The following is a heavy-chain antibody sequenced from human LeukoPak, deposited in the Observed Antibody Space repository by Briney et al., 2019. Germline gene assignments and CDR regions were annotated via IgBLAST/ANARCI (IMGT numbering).Heavy chain of an antibody. CDR3: ARLTAGYSSGWYNY. J-gene: IGHJ4*02. V-gene: IGHV3-23*01. D-gene: IGHD6-19*01. CDR2: ISGSGGST. CDR1: GFTFSSCT. Sequence: GGSLRLSCAASGFTFSSCTMNWVRQAPGKGLEWVSAISGSGGSTYYADSVKGRFTVSRDNSKNTLYLQMNSLRAEDTAVYYCARLTAGYSSGWYNYWGQGTLVTVSS.